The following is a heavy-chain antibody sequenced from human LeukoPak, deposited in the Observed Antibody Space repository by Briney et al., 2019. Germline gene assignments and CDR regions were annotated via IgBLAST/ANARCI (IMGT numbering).Heavy chain of an antibody. CDR1: GYTFTGYY. Sequence: ASVKVSCKASGYTFTGYYMHWVRQAPGQGLEWMGWINPNSGGTNYAQEFQGRVTMTRDTSINTAYMELSRLTSDDTAVYYCAREGVGLGAAFDFWGQETLVTVSS. V-gene: IGHV1-2*02. CDR3: AREGVGLGAAFDF. D-gene: IGHD1-26*01. J-gene: IGHJ4*02. CDR2: INPNSGGT.